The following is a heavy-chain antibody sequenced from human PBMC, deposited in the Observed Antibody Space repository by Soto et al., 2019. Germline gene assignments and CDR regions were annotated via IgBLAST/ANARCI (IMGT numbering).Heavy chain of an antibody. V-gene: IGHV1-8*01. CDR3: ARGVKYGAYSRWFDP. D-gene: IGHD4-17*01. J-gene: IGHJ5*02. CDR2: MNPNSGNT. Sequence: QVQLVQSGAEVKKPGASVKVSCKASGNTFTSYDINWVRQATGQGLEYLGWMNPNSGNTASVQKFQGRVTMTWDTSITTAYMELSSLRSEDTAVYFCARGVKYGAYSRWFDPWGQGTLVTVSS. CDR1: GNTFTSYD.